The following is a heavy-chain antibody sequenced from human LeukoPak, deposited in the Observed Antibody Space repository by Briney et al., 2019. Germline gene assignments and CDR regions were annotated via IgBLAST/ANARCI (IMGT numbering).Heavy chain of an antibody. Sequence: GGSLRLSCAASGFTFSSSGMPWVRQAPGKGLEWVAFIRYGGSHKYYADSVKGRFPIPRHHSKNTLFLQMNSLRAEDTAVYYCAKEASRGSSFAYTPIEKPYSLGYWGQGTLVTVSS. V-gene: IGHV3-30*02. D-gene: IGHD5-18*01. CDR1: GFTFSSSG. CDR2: IRYGGSHK. CDR3: AKEASRGSSFAYTPIEKPYSLGY. J-gene: IGHJ4*02.